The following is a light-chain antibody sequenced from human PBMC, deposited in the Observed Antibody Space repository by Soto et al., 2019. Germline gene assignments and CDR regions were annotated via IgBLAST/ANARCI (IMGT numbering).Light chain of an antibody. CDR3: QEYNSNWT. CDR2: KAS. CDR1: QSISKY. Sequence: DIQMTQSPSTLSASAGERVTITFRASQSISKYLAWYQQKPGKAPKLLIYKASSLESGVPSRFSGSGSGTEFTLTISSLQPDDFGTYYCQEYNSNWTFGQGTKVDIK. J-gene: IGKJ1*01. V-gene: IGKV1-5*03.